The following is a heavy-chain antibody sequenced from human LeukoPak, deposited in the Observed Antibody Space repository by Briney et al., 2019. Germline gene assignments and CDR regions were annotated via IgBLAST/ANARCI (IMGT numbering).Heavy chain of an antibody. D-gene: IGHD3-10*01. J-gene: IGHJ4*02. V-gene: IGHV4-34*01. CDR1: GGSFSGYY. CDR2: INHSGST. Sequence: PSETRSLTCAVYGGSFSGYYWSWIRQPPGKGLEWIGEINHSGSTNYNPSLKSRVTISVDTSKNQFSLTLSSVTVADTAVYYCARVGGSRVKLTYIDYWGQGTLVTVSS. CDR3: ARVGGSRVKLTYIDY.